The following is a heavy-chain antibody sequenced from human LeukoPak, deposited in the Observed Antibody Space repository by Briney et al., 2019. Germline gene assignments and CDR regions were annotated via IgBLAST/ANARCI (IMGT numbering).Heavy chain of an antibody. J-gene: IGHJ4*02. Sequence: ASVKVSFKASGYIFTDYYMHWVRQAPGKGVEGMGWINPNSGGTNYAQKFQGRVTMTRDTSISTAYMELSRLKSDDTAVYYCANGELVGAKDYWGQGTLLTVSS. CDR2: INPNSGGT. V-gene: IGHV1-2*02. D-gene: IGHD1-26*01. CDR3: ANGELVGAKDY. CDR1: GYIFTDYY.